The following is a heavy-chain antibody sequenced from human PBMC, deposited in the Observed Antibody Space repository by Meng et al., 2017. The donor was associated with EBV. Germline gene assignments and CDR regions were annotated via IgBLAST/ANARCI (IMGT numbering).Heavy chain of an antibody. CDR2: INPNSGGT. Sequence: QVQLVQAGAEVKKPGASVKVSCKASGYTFTGYYMHWLRQAPGQGLEWMGRINPNSGGTNYAQKFQGRVTMTRDTSISTAYMELSRLRSDDTAVYYCARVGIAVAGTGDYWGQGTLVTVSS. CDR3: ARVGIAVAGTGDY. J-gene: IGHJ4*02. D-gene: IGHD6-19*01. V-gene: IGHV1-2*06. CDR1: GYTFTGYY.